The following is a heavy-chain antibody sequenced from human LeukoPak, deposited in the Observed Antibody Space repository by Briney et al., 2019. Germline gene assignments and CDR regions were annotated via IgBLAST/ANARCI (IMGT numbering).Heavy chain of an antibody. D-gene: IGHD5-18*01. CDR1: GYTFTSYD. J-gene: IGHJ4*02. V-gene: IGHV1-2*06. CDR2: INPNSGGT. Sequence: ASVKVSCKASGYTFTSYDINWVRQATGQGLEWMGRINPNSGGTNYAQKFQGRVTMTRDTSISTAYMELSRLRSDDTAVYYCARRVYSYGSYYFDYWGQGTLVTVSS. CDR3: ARRVYSYGSYYFDY.